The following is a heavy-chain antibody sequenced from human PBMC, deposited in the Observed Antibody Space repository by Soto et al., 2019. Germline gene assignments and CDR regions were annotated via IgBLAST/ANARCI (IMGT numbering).Heavy chain of an antibody. CDR1: GDSVSSDSYF. J-gene: IGHJ5*02. V-gene: IGHV4-61*01. CDR3: ARIIVGVTVDL. CDR2: ISYTGDT. D-gene: IGHD1-26*01. Sequence: TSETLSLTCTVSGDSVSSDSYFWTWIRQPPGKGLEWIAYISYTGDTNYNPSLKSRVTISVDTSTNQFFLTLTSVTAAETAVYFCARIIVGVTVDLWGQGSLVTVSS.